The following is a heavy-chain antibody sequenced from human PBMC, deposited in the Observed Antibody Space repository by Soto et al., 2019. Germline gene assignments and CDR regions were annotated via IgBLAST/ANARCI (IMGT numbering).Heavy chain of an antibody. Sequence: SETLSLTCAVSSYSITSDYYWGWIRQPPGKGLEWIGTIYHSGSTYYNPSLKSRVTISVDTSKNQFSLKLISVTAADTAVYYCASFSGCPDYWGQGTLVTVSS. CDR3: ASFSGCPDY. V-gene: IGHV4-38-2*01. CDR2: IYHSGST. J-gene: IGHJ4*02. D-gene: IGHD6-19*01. CDR1: SYSITSDYY.